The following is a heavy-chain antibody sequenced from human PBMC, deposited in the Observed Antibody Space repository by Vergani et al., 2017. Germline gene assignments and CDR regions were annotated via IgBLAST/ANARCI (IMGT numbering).Heavy chain of an antibody. D-gene: IGHD5-24*01. V-gene: IGHV3-30*18. Sequence: QVQLVESGGGVVQPGRSLRLSCAASGFTFSSYGMHWVRQAPGKGLEWVAVISYDGSNKYYADSVKGRFTISRDNSKNTLYLQMNSLRAEDTAVYYCAKDRRRDGYNAADYWGQGTRVTVSS. CDR2: ISYDGSNK. CDR3: AKDRRRDGYNAADY. J-gene: IGHJ4*02. CDR1: GFTFSSYG.